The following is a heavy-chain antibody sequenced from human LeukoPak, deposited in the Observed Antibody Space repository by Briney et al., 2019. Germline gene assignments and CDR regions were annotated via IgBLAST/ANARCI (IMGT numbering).Heavy chain of an antibody. Sequence: SETLSLTCTLSGVSISSYYWSWIRQPPGKGLEWIGYIYYSGSTYYNPSLKSRVTISVDTSKNQFSLKLSSVTAADTAVYYCARDPGYCSSTSCYAGGYFQHWGQGTLVTVSS. CDR2: IYYSGST. CDR1: GVSISSYY. J-gene: IGHJ1*01. CDR3: ARDPGYCSSTSCYAGGYFQH. V-gene: IGHV4-59*12. D-gene: IGHD2-2*01.